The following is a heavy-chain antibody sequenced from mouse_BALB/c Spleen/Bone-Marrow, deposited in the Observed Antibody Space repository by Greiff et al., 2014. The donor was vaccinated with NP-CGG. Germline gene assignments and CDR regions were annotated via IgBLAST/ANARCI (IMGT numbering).Heavy chain of an antibody. CDR3: ARSPGEVNY. CDR1: GFNIIYAY. Sequence: VQLQQSGAELVKPGASVKLSCTASGFNIIYAYIHWVKRRPEQGLEWIGRIYPANGSTNYDPKFQGKATITADTSSNTAYLHLNSLTSEDTAVYYCARSPGEVNYWGQGTLVTVSA. CDR2: IYPANGST. J-gene: IGHJ3*01. D-gene: IGHD1-3*01. V-gene: IGHV14-3*02.